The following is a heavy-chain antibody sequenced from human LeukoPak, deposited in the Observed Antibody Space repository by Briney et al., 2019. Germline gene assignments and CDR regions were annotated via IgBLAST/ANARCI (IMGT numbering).Heavy chain of an antibody. J-gene: IGHJ4*02. CDR2: ISDSGRST. D-gene: IGHD4-23*01. CDR1: GFTFSNYA. V-gene: IGHV3-23*01. CDR3: ARDAPGNSHTLDY. Sequence: PGGSLRLSCAASGFTFSNYAMGWVRQAPGEGLEWVSAISDSGRSTYYADSVKGRFIISRDNSKSAVYLQMNSLRAEDTAIYYCARDAPGNSHTLDYWGQGTLVTVSS.